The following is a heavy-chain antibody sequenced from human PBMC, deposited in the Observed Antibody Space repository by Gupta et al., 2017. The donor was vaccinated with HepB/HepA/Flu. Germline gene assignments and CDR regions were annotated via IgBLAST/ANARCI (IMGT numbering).Heavy chain of an antibody. J-gene: IGHJ6*02. V-gene: IGHV1-8*01. D-gene: IGHD6-13*01. Sequence: QVQLVQSGAEVKKPGASVKVSCKASGYTFTSYDINWVRQATGPGLEWMGWMNPNSGNTGYAQKFQGRVTMTRNTSISTAYMELSSLRSEDTAVYYCARGGVMGSIAAAGMGYYGMDVWGQGTTVTVSS. CDR1: GYTFTSYD. CDR3: ARGGVMGSIAAAGMGYYGMDV. CDR2: MNPNSGNT.